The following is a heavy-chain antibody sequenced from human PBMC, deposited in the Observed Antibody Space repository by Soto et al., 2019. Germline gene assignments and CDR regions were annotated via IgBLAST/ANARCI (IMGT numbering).Heavy chain of an antibody. J-gene: IGHJ6*02. Sequence: PGESLKISCKGSGYKFTSYWIGWVRQMPGKGLEWMGIIYPGDSDTRYSPSFQGQVTISADKSISTAYLQWSSLKASDTAMYYCARHYYDISCYYVATKNYYYYYGMDVWGQGTTVTVSS. CDR1: GYKFTSYW. V-gene: IGHV5-51*01. CDR2: IYPGDSDT. CDR3: ARHYYDISCYYVATKNYYYYYGMDV. D-gene: IGHD3-22*01.